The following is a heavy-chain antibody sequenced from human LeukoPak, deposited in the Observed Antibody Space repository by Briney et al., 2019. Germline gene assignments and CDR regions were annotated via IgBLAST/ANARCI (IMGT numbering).Heavy chain of an antibody. J-gene: IGHJ5*02. Sequence: ASVKVSCKPSGYTFTGYYMHWVRQAPGQGLEWMGWINPNSGGTNYAQKFQGRVTMTRDTSISTAYMELSRLRSDDTAVYYCARSDDDSSSWYVDWFDPWGQGTLVTVSS. CDR1: GYTFTGYY. CDR2: INPNSGGT. V-gene: IGHV1-2*02. CDR3: ARSDDDSSSWYVDWFDP. D-gene: IGHD6-13*01.